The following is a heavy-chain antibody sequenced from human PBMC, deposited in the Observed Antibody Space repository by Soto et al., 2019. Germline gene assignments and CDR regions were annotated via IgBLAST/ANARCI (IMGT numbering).Heavy chain of an antibody. V-gene: IGHV3-21*01. CDR2: ISSSSSYI. J-gene: IGHJ6*02. Sequence: ESGGGLVKPGGSLRLSCAASGFTFSSYSMNWVRQAPGKGLEWVSSISSSSSYIYYADSVKGRFTISRDNAKNSLYLQMNSLRAEDTAVYYCARDGLASSVTTTYYYGMDVWGQGTTVTVSS. CDR3: ARDGLASSVTTTYYYGMDV. CDR1: GFTFSSYS. D-gene: IGHD5-12*01.